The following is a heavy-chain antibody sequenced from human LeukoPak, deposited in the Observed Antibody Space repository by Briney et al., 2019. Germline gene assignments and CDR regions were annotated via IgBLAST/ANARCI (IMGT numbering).Heavy chain of an antibody. V-gene: IGHV1-2*04. Sequence: ASVKVSCKASGYTFTGYYMHWVRQAPGQGLEWMGWINPNSGGTNYAQKFQGWVTMTRDTSISTAYMELSRLRSDDTAVYYCARDRGENPTGDAFDIWGQGTMVTVSS. D-gene: IGHD1-14*01. CDR1: GYTFTGYY. J-gene: IGHJ3*02. CDR3: ARDRGENPTGDAFDI. CDR2: INPNSGGT.